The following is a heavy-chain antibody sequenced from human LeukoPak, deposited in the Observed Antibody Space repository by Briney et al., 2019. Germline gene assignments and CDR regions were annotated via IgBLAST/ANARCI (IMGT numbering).Heavy chain of an antibody. V-gene: IGHV1-18*04. D-gene: IGHD3-22*01. CDR2: ISAYNGNT. CDR3: AREASSYDSSGYYGY. CDR1: GYTFTGYL. J-gene: IGHJ4*02. Sequence: ASVKVSCKASGYTFTGYLMHWVRQAPGQGLEWMGWISAYNGNTNYAQKLQGRVTMTTDTSTSTAYMELRSLRSDDTAVYYCAREASSYDSSGYYGYWGQGTLVTVSS.